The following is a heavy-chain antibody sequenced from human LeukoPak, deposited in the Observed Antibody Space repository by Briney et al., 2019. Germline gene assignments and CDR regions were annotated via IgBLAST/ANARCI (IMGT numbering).Heavy chain of an antibody. J-gene: IGHJ4*02. CDR3: ARDRAGTFDY. CDR1: GGSFSGYY. Sequence: PSETLSLTCAVYGGSFSGYYWSWIRQHPGKGLEWIGYIYYSGSTYYNPSLKSRVTISVDTSKNQFSLKLSSVTAADTAVYYCARDRAGTFDYWGQGTLVTVSS. CDR2: IYYSGST. D-gene: IGHD1-7*01. V-gene: IGHV4-31*11.